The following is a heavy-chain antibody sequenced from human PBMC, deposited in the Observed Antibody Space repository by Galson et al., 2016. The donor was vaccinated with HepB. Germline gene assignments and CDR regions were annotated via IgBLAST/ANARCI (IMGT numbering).Heavy chain of an antibody. V-gene: IGHV3-7*01. CDR1: GYTFSRDW. CDR2: INEDGSED. D-gene: IGHD3-22*01. J-gene: IGHJ4*02. CDR3: AKEPDYDSQ. Sequence: SLRLSCAASGYTFSRDWMSWVRQAPGKGLEWVANINEDGSEDNYVDSVRGRFTISRDNAKNSLYLQMNSLRAEDTAVYYCAKEPDYDSQWGQGILVTVSS.